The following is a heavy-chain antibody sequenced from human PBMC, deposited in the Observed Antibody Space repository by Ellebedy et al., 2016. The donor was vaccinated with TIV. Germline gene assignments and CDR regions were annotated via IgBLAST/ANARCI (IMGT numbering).Heavy chain of an antibody. CDR3: AKSRRGYSGYESDV. CDR2: ISGSGGST. D-gene: IGHD5-12*01. J-gene: IGHJ4*02. Sequence: GESLKISXAASGFTFSSYAMTWVRQAPGKGLEWVSSISGSGGSTYYADPVKGRFTISRDNSKNTLYLQMNSLRAEDTAVYYCAKSRRGYSGYESDVWGQGTLVTVSS. V-gene: IGHV3-23*01. CDR1: GFTFSSYA.